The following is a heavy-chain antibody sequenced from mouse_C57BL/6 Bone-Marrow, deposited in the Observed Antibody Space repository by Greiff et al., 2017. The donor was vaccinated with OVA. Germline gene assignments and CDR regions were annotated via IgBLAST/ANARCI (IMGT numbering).Heavy chain of an antibody. Sequence: QLQQSGPELVKPGASVKISCKASGYSFTDYNMNWVKQSNGKSLEWIGVINPNYGTTSYNQKFKGKATLTVDQSSSTAYMQLNSLTSEDSAVYYCARKMRLPHYYAMDYWGQGTSVTVSS. D-gene: IGHD2-4*01. V-gene: IGHV1-39*01. CDR2: INPNYGTT. J-gene: IGHJ4*01. CDR3: ARKMRLPHYYAMDY. CDR1: GYSFTDYN.